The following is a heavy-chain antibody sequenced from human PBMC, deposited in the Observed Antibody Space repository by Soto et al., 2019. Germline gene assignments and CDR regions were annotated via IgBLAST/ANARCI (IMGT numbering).Heavy chain of an antibody. D-gene: IGHD6-13*01. J-gene: IGHJ4*02. CDR3: ARDMVAAAGTHYDY. CDR1: GFTFSSYW. V-gene: IGHV3-7*05. Sequence: DVQLVESGGGLVQPGGSLRLSCAASGFTFSSYWMSWVRQVPGEGLEWVANIRRDGREKNYVDSGKGRFTISRDNAKNSLCLQRNSLRAEDTAVYFCARDMVAAAGTHYDYWGQGTLVSVSS. CDR2: IRRDGREK.